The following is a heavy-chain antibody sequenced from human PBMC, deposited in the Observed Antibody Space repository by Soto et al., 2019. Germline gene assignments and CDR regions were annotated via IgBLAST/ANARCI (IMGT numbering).Heavy chain of an antibody. J-gene: IGHJ4*02. D-gene: IGHD2-15*01. Sequence: VQLVESGGGVVQPGRSLRLSCAASGFTFSSYAMHWVRQAPGKGLEWVAVISYDGSNKYYADSVKGRFTISRDNSKNTLYLQMNSLRAEDTAVYYCARPYCSGGSCYRVFDYWGQGTLVTVSS. CDR3: ARPYCSGGSCYRVFDY. V-gene: IGHV3-30-3*01. CDR1: GFTFSSYA. CDR2: ISYDGSNK.